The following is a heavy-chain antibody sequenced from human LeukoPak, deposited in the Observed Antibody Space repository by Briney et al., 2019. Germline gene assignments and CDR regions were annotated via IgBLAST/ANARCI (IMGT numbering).Heavy chain of an antibody. D-gene: IGHD6-13*01. CDR2: ISGDGRAI. CDR1: GFAFSSYE. J-gene: IGHJ4*02. V-gene: IGHV3-48*03. Sequence: PGGSLRLSCVASGFAFSSYEMSWVRQAPGKGLEWVSFISGDGRAIHYADSVKGRFTISADNARNSVFLQMNSLRGEDTAVYYCATSLSSWFWPSAYYCGQGTLVTVSS. CDR3: ATSLSSWFWPSAYY.